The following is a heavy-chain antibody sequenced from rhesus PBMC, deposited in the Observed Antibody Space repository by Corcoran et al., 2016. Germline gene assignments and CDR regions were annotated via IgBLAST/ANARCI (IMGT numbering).Heavy chain of an antibody. V-gene: IGHV4-127*01. CDR1: GYSISSGYG. Sequence: QVQLQESGPGLVKPSETLSLTCAVSGYSISSGYGWSWIRQPPGKGLEWIGYIGGSSGSTNYNPSLKSRVTISKDTSKNQFSLKLSSVTAADTAVYYCAVGLAADFFDYWGQGVLVTVSS. D-gene: IGHD6-13*01. CDR3: AVGLAADFFDY. J-gene: IGHJ4*01. CDR2: IGGSSGST.